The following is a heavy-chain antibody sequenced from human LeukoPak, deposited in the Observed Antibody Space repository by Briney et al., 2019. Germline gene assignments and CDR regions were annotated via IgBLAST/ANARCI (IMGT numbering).Heavy chain of an antibody. CDR2: IYYRGST. CDR1: GGSISSGDYY. J-gene: IGHJ4*02. V-gene: IGHV4-30-4*01. Sequence: PSETLSLTCTVSGGSISSGDYYWSWLRQPPGQGLEWIGYIYYRGSTYYNPSLKSRVIISVDTSKNQFSLKLSSMTAADTAVYYCARERTYYFDYWGQGTQVTAPS. CDR3: ARERTYYFDY.